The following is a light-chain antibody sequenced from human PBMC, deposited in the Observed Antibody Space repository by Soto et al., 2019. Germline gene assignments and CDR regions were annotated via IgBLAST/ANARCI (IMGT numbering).Light chain of an antibody. CDR1: SSKIGAGYD. J-gene: IGLJ2*01. CDR2: VNS. CDR3: QSYDSSLSGVV. V-gene: IGLV1-40*01. Sequence: QSVLTQPPSVSGAPGQRVTISCTGSSSKIGAGYDVHWYQQLPGTAPKLLIYVNSNRPSGVPDRFSGSKSGTSAYLAITGLQAEDEADYYCQSYDSSLSGVVFGGGTKLTVL.